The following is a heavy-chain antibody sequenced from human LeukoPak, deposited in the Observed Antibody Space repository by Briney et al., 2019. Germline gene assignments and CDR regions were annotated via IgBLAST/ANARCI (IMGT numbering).Heavy chain of an antibody. J-gene: IGHJ5*02. CDR3: AKDRLSSPTAPRFDP. CDR2: ISGSGGRT. CDR1: GFSFNDYA. D-gene: IGHD2/OR15-2a*01. Sequence: GRSLRLSCAASGFSFNDYAMSWVRQAPGKGLEWVSVISGSGGRTSYADSVKGRFTISRDNSKNTLYLQMNSLRAEDTALYYCAKDRLSSPTAPRFDPWGQGTQVTVSS. V-gene: IGHV3-23*01.